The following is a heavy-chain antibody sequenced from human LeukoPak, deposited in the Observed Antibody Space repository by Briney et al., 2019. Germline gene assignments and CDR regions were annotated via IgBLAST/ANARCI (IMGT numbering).Heavy chain of an antibody. CDR3: ARDGLIAAAGTAWFDP. V-gene: IGHV1-18*01. CDR2: ISGYNGNT. D-gene: IGHD6-13*01. Sequence: ASVKVSCKASGYTFSRYGISWVRQAPGQGLEWMGWISGYNGNTRYPQSFQGRVTMTTDTSTSTVYMELRSLRSDDTAVYYCARDGLIAAAGTAWFDPWGQGTLVTVSS. J-gene: IGHJ5*02. CDR1: GYTFSRYG.